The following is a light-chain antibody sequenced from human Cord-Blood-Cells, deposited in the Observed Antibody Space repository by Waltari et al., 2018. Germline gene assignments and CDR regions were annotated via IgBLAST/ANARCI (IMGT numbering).Light chain of an antibody. CDR2: EVS. CDR3: CSYAASSTYV. J-gene: IGLJ1*01. V-gene: IGLV2-23*02. Sequence: QSPPPQPASVSAPPGQSSTISCAGARSDLGSYNLASWYQQHPGKAPKLMIYEVSKRPSGVSTRLSCSNSANTAFLMIIGRQDEDDADYYCCSYAASSTYVFGTGTKVTVL. CDR1: RSDLGSYNL.